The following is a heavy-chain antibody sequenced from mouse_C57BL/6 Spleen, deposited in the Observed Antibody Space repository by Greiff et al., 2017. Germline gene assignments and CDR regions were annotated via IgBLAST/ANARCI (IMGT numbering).Heavy chain of an antibody. D-gene: IGHD2-3*01. V-gene: IGHV1-64*01. CDR1: GYTFTSYW. CDR3: ARGGIYDGHYYFDY. J-gene: IGHJ2*01. CDR2: IHPNSGST. Sequence: QVQLKQPGAELVKPGASVKLSCKASGYTFTSYWMHWVKQRPGQGLEWIGMIHPNSGSTNYNEKFKSKATLTVDKSSSTAYMQLSSLTSEDSAVYYCARGGIYDGHYYFDYWGQGTTLTVSS.